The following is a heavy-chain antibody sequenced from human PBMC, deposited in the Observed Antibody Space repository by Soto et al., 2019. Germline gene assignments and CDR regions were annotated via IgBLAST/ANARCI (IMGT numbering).Heavy chain of an antibody. V-gene: IGHV3-66*01. CDR3: ARGGGPDHPAPHLWFGESDY. CDR1: GFTVSSNY. D-gene: IGHD3-10*01. Sequence: GGSLRLSCAASGFTVSSNYMSWVRQAPGKGLEWVSAIYSAGGKYYADSVKGRFTISRDNSKNTLYLQMNSLRAEDTAVYYCARGGGPDHPAPHLWFGESDYWGQGTLVTVSS. CDR2: IYSAGGK. J-gene: IGHJ4*02.